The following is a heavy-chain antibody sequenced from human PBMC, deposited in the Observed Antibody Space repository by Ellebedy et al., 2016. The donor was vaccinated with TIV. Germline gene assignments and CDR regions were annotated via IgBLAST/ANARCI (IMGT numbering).Heavy chain of an antibody. CDR3: ARPKWGTSPFDY. CDR1: GDSIKNHY. J-gene: IGHJ4*02. D-gene: IGHD1-26*01. Sequence: MPGGSLRLSCTVSGDSIKNHYWSWIRQPPGKGLEWIGYIYYSGSTRYNPSLKNRVTISLDTSKNQVSLRLNSVTAADTGVYYCARPKWGTSPFDYWGQGTPVTVSS. CDR2: IYYSGST. V-gene: IGHV4-59*08.